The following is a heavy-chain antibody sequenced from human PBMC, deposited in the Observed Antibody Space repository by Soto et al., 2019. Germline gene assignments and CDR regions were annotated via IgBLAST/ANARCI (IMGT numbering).Heavy chain of an antibody. CDR2: ISAYNGNT. V-gene: IGHV1-18*01. D-gene: IGHD3-10*01. CDR3: ARDRFGEVIGWFDP. Sequence: QVQLVQSGAEVKKPGASVKVSCKASGYTFISYGISWVRQAPGQGLERMGWISAYNGNTTYAPKLPGRATITTDTGTSTAYRGLRSLRSDDTAVYYCARDRFGEVIGWFDPWGQGSLVIVSS. J-gene: IGHJ5*02. CDR1: GYTFISYG.